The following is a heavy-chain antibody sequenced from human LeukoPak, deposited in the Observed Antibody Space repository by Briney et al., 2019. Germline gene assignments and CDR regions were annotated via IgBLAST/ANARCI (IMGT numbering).Heavy chain of an antibody. CDR3: AKASDNYDILTGHYFDY. D-gene: IGHD3-9*01. Sequence: GRSLRLSCAASGFTFDDYAMHWVRQAPGMGLEWVSGISWNSGSIGYADSVKGRFTISRDNAKNSLYLQMNSLRAEDTALYYCAKASDNYDILTGHYFDYWGQGTLVTVSS. V-gene: IGHV3-9*01. CDR2: ISWNSGSI. J-gene: IGHJ4*02. CDR1: GFTFDDYA.